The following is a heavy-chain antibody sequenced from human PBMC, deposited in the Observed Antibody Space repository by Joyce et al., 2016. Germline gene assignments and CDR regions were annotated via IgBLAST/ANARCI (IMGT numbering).Heavy chain of an antibody. CDR2: ISPMRNMT. D-gene: IGHD5-24*01. CDR3: AGTFNYPHHDGMDV. CDR1: VGSFNKYT. Sequence: QVHLVQSGAEVKKSGSSVKVSCKASVGSFNKYTVSWVRQTPGQGLAWMGRISPMRNMTNYAQECQGRVTITADKSTTTAYMQLTGLRSDDTAVYFCAGTFNYPHHDGMDVWGQWTTVTVSS. V-gene: IGHV1-69*02. J-gene: IGHJ6*02.